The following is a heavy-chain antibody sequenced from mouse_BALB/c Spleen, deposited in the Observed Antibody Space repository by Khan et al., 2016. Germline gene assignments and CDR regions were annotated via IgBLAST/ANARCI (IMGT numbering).Heavy chain of an antibody. CDR1: GYSITSDYA. V-gene: IGHV3-2*02. D-gene: IGHD1-1*01. Sequence: VQLQESGPGLVKPSQSLSLTCTVTGYSITSDYAWNWIRQFPGNKLEWMGYISYSGSTSYNPSLKSRISITRDTSKNQFFLQLNSVTTEDTATXSCARYYYGSSYFDYWGQGTTLTVSS. CDR3: ARYYYGSSYFDY. J-gene: IGHJ2*01. CDR2: ISYSGST.